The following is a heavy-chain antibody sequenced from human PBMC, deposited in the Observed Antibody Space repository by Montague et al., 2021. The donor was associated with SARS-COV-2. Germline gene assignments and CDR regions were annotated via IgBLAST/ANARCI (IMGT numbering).Heavy chain of an antibody. V-gene: IGHV4-34*01. J-gene: IGHJ2*01. Sequence: SETLSLTCAVTSGSLRNYYWSWIRQPPGKGLEWVGEIRLPGGSNXNPPLKGRVTISLDTSNNQVSLSLNSVTAADTAVYYCARAGSRRFFEFWGRGTLVTVSS. CDR2: IRLPGGS. D-gene: IGHD1-1*01. CDR1: SGSLRNYY. CDR3: ARAGSRRFFEF.